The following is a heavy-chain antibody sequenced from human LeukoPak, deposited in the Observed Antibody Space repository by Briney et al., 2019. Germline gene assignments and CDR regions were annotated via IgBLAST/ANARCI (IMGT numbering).Heavy chain of an antibody. Sequence: GGSLRLSCTASGFSLTAYSMNWVRQAPGKGLEWVSTMSSSSSSYIYYADSVKGRFTVSRDNAKNSLYLQMNSLRAEDTAIYYCARKSASGNYPLDYWGQGTLVTVSS. CDR1: GFSLTAYS. V-gene: IGHV3-21*01. CDR2: MSSSSSSYI. D-gene: IGHD3-10*01. J-gene: IGHJ4*02. CDR3: ARKSASGNYPLDY.